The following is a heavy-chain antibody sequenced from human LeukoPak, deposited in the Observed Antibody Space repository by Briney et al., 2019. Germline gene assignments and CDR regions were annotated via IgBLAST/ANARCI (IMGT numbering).Heavy chain of an antibody. Sequence: PGGSLRLSCAASGFTFSSYWMSWVRQAPGKGLEWVANIKQDGSEKYYVDSVKGRFTISRDNAKNSLYLQMNSLRAEDTAVYYCARDRPIYFYYYYGMDVWGQRTTVTVSS. CDR2: IKQDGSEK. CDR3: ARDRPIYFYYYYGMDV. V-gene: IGHV3-7*03. D-gene: IGHD2-2*02. J-gene: IGHJ6*02. CDR1: GFTFSSYW.